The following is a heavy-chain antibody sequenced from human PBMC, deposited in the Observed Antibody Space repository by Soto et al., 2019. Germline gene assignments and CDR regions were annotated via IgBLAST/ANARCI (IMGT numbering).Heavy chain of an antibody. V-gene: IGHV1-69*06. CDR2: IIPIFGTA. CDR3: ARGRANYYGSGSYSYYYYYYGMDV. J-gene: IGHJ6*02. Sequence: SVKFSCKASGGTFSSYAISWVRQAPGQWLEWMGGIIPIFGTANYAQKFQGRVTITADKSTSTAYMELSSLRSEDTAVYYCARGRANYYGSGSYSYYYYYYGMDVWGQGTTVTVSS. CDR1: GGTFSSYA. D-gene: IGHD3-10*01.